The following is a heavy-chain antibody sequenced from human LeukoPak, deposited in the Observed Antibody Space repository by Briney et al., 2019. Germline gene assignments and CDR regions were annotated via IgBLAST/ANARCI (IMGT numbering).Heavy chain of an antibody. CDR3: ARVLLGYDILTGYYTPYYGMDV. CDR2: ISSSSSCI. CDR1: GFTFSSYS. V-gene: IGHV3-21*01. J-gene: IGHJ6*04. D-gene: IGHD3-9*01. Sequence: GGSLRLSCAASGFTFSSYSMNWVRQAPGKGLEWVSSISSSSSCIYYADSVKGRFTISRDNAKNSLYLQMNSLRAEDTAVYYCARVLLGYDILTGYYTPYYGMDVWGKGTTVTVSS.